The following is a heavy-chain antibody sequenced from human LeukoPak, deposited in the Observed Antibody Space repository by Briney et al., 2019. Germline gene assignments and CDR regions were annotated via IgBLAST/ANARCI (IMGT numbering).Heavy chain of an antibody. Sequence: PSETLSLTCTVSGGSISSSSYYWGWIRQPPGKGLECIGYIYYSGSTNYNPSLKSRVTMSVDTSKNQFSLKLSSVTAADTAVYYCARHLEMARIGRVGHDAFDIWGQGTVVTVSS. V-gene: IGHV4-61*05. D-gene: IGHD5-24*01. CDR2: IYYSGST. CDR1: GGSISSSSYY. CDR3: ARHLEMARIGRVGHDAFDI. J-gene: IGHJ3*02.